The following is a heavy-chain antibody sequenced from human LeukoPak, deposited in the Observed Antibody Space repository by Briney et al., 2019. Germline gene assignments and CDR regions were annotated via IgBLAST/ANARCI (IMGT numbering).Heavy chain of an antibody. CDR1: GFTFSSYW. CDR2: VNSDGSST. J-gene: IGHJ6*03. D-gene: IGHD2-2*01. CDR3: AKSPCCSSTSWGYMDV. V-gene: IGHV3-74*01. Sequence: PGGSLRLSCAASGFTFSSYWMHWVRQAPGKGLVWVSRVNSDGSSTTYADSVKGRFTISRDNAKNSLYLQMNSLRAEDTAVYYCAKSPCCSSTSWGYMDVWGKGTTVTISS.